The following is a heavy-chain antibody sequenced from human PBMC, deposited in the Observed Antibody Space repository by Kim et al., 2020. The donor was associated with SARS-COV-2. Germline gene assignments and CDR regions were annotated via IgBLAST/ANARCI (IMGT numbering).Heavy chain of an antibody. D-gene: IGHD6-19*01. CDR3: AKDRGVAGYYGMDI. V-gene: IGHV3-23*01. CDR1: GFSFDTTP. J-gene: IGHJ6*02. CDR2: VNGRGGRA. Sequence: GGSLRLSCAASGFSFDTTPMNWVRQAPGRGLEWVSGVNGRGGRAFYADSVRGRFLISRDNSRDTLFLQINNLRVDDTAVYYCAKDRGVAGYYGMDIWGQGTTVTVSS.